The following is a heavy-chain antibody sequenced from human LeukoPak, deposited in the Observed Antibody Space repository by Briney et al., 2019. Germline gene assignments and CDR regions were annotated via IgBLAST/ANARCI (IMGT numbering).Heavy chain of an antibody. Sequence: SETLSLTCPVSGGSVSSADYYWSWIRHPPGKTLEWIGYIYHTGSNNYKYSLKSRVTISLDTSKNRFSLRLSSVTAADTAVYYCAREAGTTIFDYWGQGTLVTVSS. CDR1: GGSVSSADYY. CDR2: IYHTGSN. D-gene: IGHD6-13*01. CDR3: AREAGTTIFDY. J-gene: IGHJ4*02. V-gene: IGHV4-61*08.